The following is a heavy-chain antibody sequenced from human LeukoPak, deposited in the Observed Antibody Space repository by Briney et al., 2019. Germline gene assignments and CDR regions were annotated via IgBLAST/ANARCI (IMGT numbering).Heavy chain of an antibody. CDR3: VKGGYSGYDGLFDY. D-gene: IGHD5-12*01. CDR1: EFTFSSYA. V-gene: IGHV3-64D*06. Sequence: PGGSLRLSCSASEFTFSSYAMHWVRQAPGKGLEYVSAISSNGGSTYYADSVKGRFTISRDNSKNTLYLQMSSLRAEDTAVYYCVKGGYSGYDGLFDYWGQGTLVTVSS. CDR2: ISSNGGST. J-gene: IGHJ4*02.